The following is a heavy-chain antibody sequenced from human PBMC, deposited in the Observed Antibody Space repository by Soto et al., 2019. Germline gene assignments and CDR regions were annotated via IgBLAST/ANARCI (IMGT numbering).Heavy chain of an antibody. V-gene: IGHV1-69*01. CDR1: GGTFSSYA. J-gene: IGHJ6*02. CDR2: IIPIFGTA. Sequence: QVQLVQSGAEVKKPGSSVKVSCKASGGTFSSYAISWVRQAPGQGLEWMGWIIPIFGTANYAQKFQGRVTITADESTSTAYMELSSLRSEDTAVYYCARNFGVVTPAYYGMDVWGQGTTVTVSS. D-gene: IGHD3-3*01. CDR3: ARNFGVVTPAYYGMDV.